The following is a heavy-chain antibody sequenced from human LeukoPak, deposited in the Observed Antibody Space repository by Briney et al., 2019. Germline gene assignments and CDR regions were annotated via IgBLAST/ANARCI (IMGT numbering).Heavy chain of an antibody. V-gene: IGHV3-30-3*01. D-gene: IGHD6-6*01. CDR1: GLSFSDYA. CDR3: ARDNDPDYSSSPGWFDS. Sequence: GGSLRLSCAAPGLSFSDYAMNRVRRAPGKGLEWVAVISSDGGNKFYADSVKGRFTVSRDNSRNTLYLQMNSLTVEDTAVYYCARDNDPDYSSSPGWFDSWGQGTLVTVSS. J-gene: IGHJ5*01. CDR2: ISSDGGNK.